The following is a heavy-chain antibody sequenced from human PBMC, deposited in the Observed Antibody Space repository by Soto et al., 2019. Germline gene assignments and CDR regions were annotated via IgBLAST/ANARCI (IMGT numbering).Heavy chain of an antibody. CDR1: DGSISSSAYY. D-gene: IGHD6-6*01. V-gene: IGHV4-39*01. CDR2: VHSSGGT. Sequence: SETLSLTCSVSDGSISSSAYYWGWVRQPPGKGLEWIGSVHSSGGTYYNPSLKSRVIISVRTSRNQFSLRLSSVTAADTAVYYCEKRRGGSSRMISYYCMEVWGQGTTVTVSS. J-gene: IGHJ6*02. CDR3: EKRRGGSSRMISYYCMEV.